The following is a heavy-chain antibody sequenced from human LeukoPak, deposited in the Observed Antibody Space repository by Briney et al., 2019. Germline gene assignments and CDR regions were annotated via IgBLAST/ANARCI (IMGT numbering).Heavy chain of an antibody. CDR2: INPNSGGT. Sequence: GASVKVSCKASGYTFTGYYMHWVRQAPGQGLEWMGWINPNSGGTNYAQKFQGRATMTRDTSISTAYMELSRLRSDDTAVYYCARECSGGSCHHYYGMDVWGQGTTVTVSS. V-gene: IGHV1-2*02. J-gene: IGHJ6*02. D-gene: IGHD2-15*01. CDR3: ARECSGGSCHHYYGMDV. CDR1: GYTFTGYY.